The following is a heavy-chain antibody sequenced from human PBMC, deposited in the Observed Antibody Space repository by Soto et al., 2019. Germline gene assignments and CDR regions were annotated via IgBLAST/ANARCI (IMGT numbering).Heavy chain of an antibody. Sequence: EVQLLESGGGLVQPGGSLRLSCAASGFSFSTYAMTWVRQGPGKGLEWVSVVSGSGGRSYYADSVKGRFTISRDNSKSTLYLQMNSLRAEDTAVYYCAKAYFGLSCEQPYYLDYWGQGTLVTVSS. D-gene: IGHD6-13*01. CDR3: AKAYFGLSCEQPYYLDY. CDR2: VSGSGGRS. V-gene: IGHV3-23*01. J-gene: IGHJ4*02. CDR1: GFSFSTYA.